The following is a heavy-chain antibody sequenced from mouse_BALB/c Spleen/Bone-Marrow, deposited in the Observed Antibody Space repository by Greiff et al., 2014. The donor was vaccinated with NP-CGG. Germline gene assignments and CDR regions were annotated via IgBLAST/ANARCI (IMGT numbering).Heavy chain of an antibody. D-gene: IGHD4-1*01. J-gene: IGHJ3*01. CDR2: INPSSGYT. CDR3: ALANWDIGGPFAY. CDR1: GYTSTSYT. Sequence: VQLQQSGAELARPGASVKMSCKASGYTSTSYTMHWVKQRPGQGLEWIGYINPSSGYTNYNQKFKDKATLTADKSSSTAYMQLSSLTFEYSAVYFCALANWDIGGPFAYWGQGTLVTVST. V-gene: IGHV1-4*01.